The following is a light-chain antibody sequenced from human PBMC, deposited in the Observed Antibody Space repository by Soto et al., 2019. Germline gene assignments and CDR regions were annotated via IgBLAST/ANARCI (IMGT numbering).Light chain of an antibody. Sequence: IVLTQSPATLSLSPGERATLSCTASQPVTTTYIAWYQQKFGQAPRLLIYGASTRATGTPDRFTGGGFGPDFTLTISRVEPEEFAVYYCQQYDSSFTFGGGTKVEMK. CDR2: GAS. J-gene: IGKJ4*01. CDR3: QQYDSSFT. CDR1: QPVTTTY. V-gene: IGKV3-20*01.